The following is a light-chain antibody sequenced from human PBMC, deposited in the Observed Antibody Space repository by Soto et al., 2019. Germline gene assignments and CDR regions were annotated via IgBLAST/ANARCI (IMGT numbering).Light chain of an antibody. J-gene: IGKJ2*01. CDR2: STF. V-gene: IGKV1-9*01. Sequence: IQVTQSPSFLSASVGDRVTITCRTSHDVSDSFAWYQQKSGKAPRLLIYSTFSLYSGVPSRFSGSGSGTEFTLSISSLQPEDFATYYCQQLNTYPHTFGLGTQLEI. CDR3: QQLNTYPHT. CDR1: HDVSDS.